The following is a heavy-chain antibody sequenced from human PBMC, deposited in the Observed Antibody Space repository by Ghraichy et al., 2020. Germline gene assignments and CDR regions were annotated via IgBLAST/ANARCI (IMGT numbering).Heavy chain of an antibody. CDR3: AREPDNTILQLELRFDP. CDR2: INPNSGGT. V-gene: IGHV1-2*02. Sequence: ASVKVSCKASGYTFIGYYMHWVRQAPGQGLEWMGWINPNSGGTNYAQKFQGRVTMTRDTSISTAYMELDRLRPDDTAVYYCAREPDNTILQLELRFDPWGQGTLVTVSS. CDR1: GYTFIGYY. J-gene: IGHJ5*02. D-gene: IGHD1-1*01.